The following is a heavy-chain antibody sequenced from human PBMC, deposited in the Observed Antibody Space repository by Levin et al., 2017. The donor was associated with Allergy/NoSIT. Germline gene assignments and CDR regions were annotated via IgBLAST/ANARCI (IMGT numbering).Heavy chain of an antibody. V-gene: IGHV4-61*01. CDR3: ARDFDYYYYMDV. Sequence: PSETLSLTCTVSGASVSSGSNYWSWIRQSPGKGLEWIGCIDYSGITKYNPSLRSRVTISADTSKNQFSLTLNSVTAADTAVYYCARDFDYYYYMDVWGKGTTVTVSS. CDR1: GASVSSGSNY. CDR2: IDYSGIT. J-gene: IGHJ6*03.